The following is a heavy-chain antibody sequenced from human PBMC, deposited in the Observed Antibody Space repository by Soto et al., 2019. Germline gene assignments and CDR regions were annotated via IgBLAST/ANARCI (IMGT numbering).Heavy chain of an antibody. D-gene: IGHD2-2*01. J-gene: IGHJ6*03. Sequence: QVQLQESGPGLVKPSETLSLTCTVSGGSISSYYWSWIRQPPGKGLEWIGYIYYSGSTNYNPSLKSRVTISVDTSKNQFSLKLSSVTAADTAVYYCARDVCSSTMCYAYMDVWGTGTTVTVSS. CDR3: ARDVCSSTMCYAYMDV. CDR1: GGSISSYY. CDR2: IYYSGST. V-gene: IGHV4-59*01.